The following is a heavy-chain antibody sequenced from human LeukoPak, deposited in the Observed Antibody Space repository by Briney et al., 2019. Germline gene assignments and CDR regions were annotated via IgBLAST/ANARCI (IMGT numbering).Heavy chain of an antibody. CDR2: ISGSGGST. V-gene: IGHV3-23*01. CDR3: ARDSRRMVAATSGSRWFDP. Sequence: GGSLRLSCAASGFTFSSYAMSWVRQAPGKGLEWVSAISGSGGSTYYADSVKGRFTISRDNSKNTLYLQMNSLRSDDTAVYYCARDSRRMVAATSGSRWFDPWGQGTLVTVSS. J-gene: IGHJ5*02. CDR1: GFTFSSYA. D-gene: IGHD2-15*01.